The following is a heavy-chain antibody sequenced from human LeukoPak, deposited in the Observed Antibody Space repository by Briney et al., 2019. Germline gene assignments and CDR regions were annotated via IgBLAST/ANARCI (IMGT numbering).Heavy chain of an antibody. CDR1: GFTFSSYS. Sequence: GGSLRLSCAASGFTFSSYSMNWVRQAPGKGLEWVSSISSSSSYIYYADSVKGRFTISRDNAKNSLYLQMNSLRAEDTAVYYCARVRLAVVATDAFDIWGQGTMVTVSS. V-gene: IGHV3-21*01. D-gene: IGHD3-22*01. CDR3: ARVRLAVVATDAFDI. J-gene: IGHJ3*02. CDR2: ISSSSSYI.